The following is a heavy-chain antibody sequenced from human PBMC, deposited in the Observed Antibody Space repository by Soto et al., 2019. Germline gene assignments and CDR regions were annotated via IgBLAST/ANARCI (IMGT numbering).Heavy chain of an antibody. CDR3: ARRLVAAKDYYGMDV. J-gene: IGHJ6*02. Sequence: SVKVSCKASGGTFSSYASSWVRQAPGQGLEWMGGIIPIFGTANYAQKFQGRVTITADESTSTAYMELSSLRSEDTAVYYYARRLVAAKDYYGMDVWGQGTTVTHSS. CDR1: GGTFSSYA. CDR2: IIPIFGTA. D-gene: IGHD2-15*01. V-gene: IGHV1-69*13.